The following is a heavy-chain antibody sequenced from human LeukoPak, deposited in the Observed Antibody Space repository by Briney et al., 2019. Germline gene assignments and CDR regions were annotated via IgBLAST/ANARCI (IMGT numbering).Heavy chain of an antibody. CDR1: GFTFSSYW. D-gene: IGHD5-24*01. CDR3: ARAGNYRFDY. CDR2: INSDGSTT. Sequence: GESLRLSCAPSGFTFSSYWMHWVRQAPGKGLMWVSRINSDGSTTNYADSVKGRFTISRDNAKNTLYLQMNSLRAEDTAVYYSARAGNYRFDYWGQGTLVTVSS. J-gene: IGHJ4*02. V-gene: IGHV3-74*01.